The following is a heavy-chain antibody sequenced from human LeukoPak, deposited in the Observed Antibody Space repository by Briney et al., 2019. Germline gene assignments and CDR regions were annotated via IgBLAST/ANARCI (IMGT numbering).Heavy chain of an antibody. CDR3: ARGARYYYDRSGYHDY. D-gene: IGHD3-22*01. CDR2: IYYSGST. Sequence: SETLSLTCSVSGGSTSSNYWSWIRQPPGKGLEWIGNIYYSGSTDYNPSLKSRVTISVDTSRNQFSLKLSSVTAADTAVYYCARGARYYYDRSGYHDYWGQGTLVTVSS. V-gene: IGHV4-59*01. J-gene: IGHJ4*02. CDR1: GGSTSSNY.